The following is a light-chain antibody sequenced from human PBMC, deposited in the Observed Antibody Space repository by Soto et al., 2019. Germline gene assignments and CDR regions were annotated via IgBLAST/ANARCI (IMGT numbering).Light chain of an antibody. V-gene: IGKV3-20*01. CDR1: QSVSSSY. CDR2: GAS. J-gene: IGKJ1*01. Sequence: EIVLTQSPGTLSLSPGERATLSCRASQSVSSSYLAWYQQKPGQAPRLLIYGASSRATGIPDRFSGSGSGTDSTLTISRLEPEDFAVYYCQQCGSSPLTFGQGTKVDIK. CDR3: QQCGSSPLT.